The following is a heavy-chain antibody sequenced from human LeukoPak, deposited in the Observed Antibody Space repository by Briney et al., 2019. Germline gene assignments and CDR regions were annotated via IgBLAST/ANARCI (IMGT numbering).Heavy chain of an antibody. CDR1: GFTFSSYA. V-gene: IGHV3-64D*09. Sequence: PGGSLRLSCSASGFTFSSYAMHWVRQAPGRGLEFVSGITSNGGSTYYADSVKARFTISRDNSKNTLYLQMSSLRAEDTAVYYCARGRGYSYSPYFDYWGQGTLVTVSS. J-gene: IGHJ4*02. D-gene: IGHD5-18*01. CDR2: ITSNGGST. CDR3: ARGRGYSYSPYFDY.